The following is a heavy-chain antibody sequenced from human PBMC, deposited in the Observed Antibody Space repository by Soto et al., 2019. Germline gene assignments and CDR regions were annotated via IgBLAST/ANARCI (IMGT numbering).Heavy chain of an antibody. CDR2: IKGDETEK. Sequence: ETQLVESGGGLVQPGGSLRLSCEASGFTFSSIWMSWVRQAPGEGPEWVASIKGDETEKYYADSVKCRFAISRDKAKNTLYLQMNSLRADDTAVYYCARGTIWGQRALVTVSS. V-gene: IGHV3-7*05. J-gene: IGHJ4*02. CDR3: ARGTI. CDR1: GFTFSSIW. D-gene: IGHD2-2*01.